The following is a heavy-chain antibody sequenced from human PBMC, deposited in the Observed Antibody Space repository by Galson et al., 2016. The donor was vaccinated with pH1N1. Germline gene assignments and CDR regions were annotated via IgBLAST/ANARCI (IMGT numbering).Heavy chain of an antibody. CDR1: GFTFSVFA. D-gene: IGHD6-19*01. Sequence: LRLSCAASGFTFSVFAMCWVRQAPGKGLEWIGYIYYSGSTYYNPSLKSRVTISVDTSKNRFSLKLSSVTAADTAVYYCARTGYGAGTPYFDYWGQGALVTVSS. J-gene: IGHJ4*02. CDR2: IYYSGST. CDR3: ARTGYGAGTPYFDY. V-gene: IGHV4-30-4*01.